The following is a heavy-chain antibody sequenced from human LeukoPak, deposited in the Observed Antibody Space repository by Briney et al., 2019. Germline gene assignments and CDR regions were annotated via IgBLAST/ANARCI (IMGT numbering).Heavy chain of an antibody. J-gene: IGHJ5*02. CDR2: INHSGST. D-gene: IGHD3-10*01. V-gene: IGHV4-34*01. Sequence: SETLSLTCAVYGGSFSGYYWSWIRQPPGKGLEWIGEINHSGSTNYNPSLKSRGTISVDTSKNQFSLKLSSVTAADTAVYYCARAPTNYYGSGSYYKRRWFDPWGQGTLVTVSS. CDR1: GGSFSGYY. CDR3: ARAPTNYYGSGSYYKRRWFDP.